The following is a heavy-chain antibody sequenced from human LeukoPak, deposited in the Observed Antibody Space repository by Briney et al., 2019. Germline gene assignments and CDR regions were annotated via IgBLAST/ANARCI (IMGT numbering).Heavy chain of an antibody. CDR1: GFTVSSNS. Sequence: GGSLRLSCTVSGFTVSSNSMSWVRQAPGKGLEWVSFIYSDNTHYSDSVKGRFTISRDNSKNTLYLQMNSLRAEDTAVYYCAKDFWSGYYVGYFDYWGQGTLVTVSS. CDR3: AKDFWSGYYVGYFDY. V-gene: IGHV3-53*01. D-gene: IGHD3-3*01. J-gene: IGHJ4*02. CDR2: IYSDNT.